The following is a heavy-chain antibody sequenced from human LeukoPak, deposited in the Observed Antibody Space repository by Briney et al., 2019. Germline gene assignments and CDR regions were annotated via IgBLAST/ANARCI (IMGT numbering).Heavy chain of an antibody. J-gene: IGHJ4*02. CDR1: GYTFTSYD. D-gene: IGHD6-19*01. Sequence: ASVKVSCKASGYTFTSYDINWVRQATGQGLEWMGWMNPNSGNTGYAQKFQGRVTMTRNTSISTAYMELSSLRSEDTAVYYCARDGSGWYNFDYWGQGTLVTVSS. V-gene: IGHV1-8*01. CDR2: MNPNSGNT. CDR3: ARDGSGWYNFDY.